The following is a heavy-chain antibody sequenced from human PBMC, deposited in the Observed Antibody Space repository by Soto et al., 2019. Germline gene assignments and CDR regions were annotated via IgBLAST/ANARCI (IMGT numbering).Heavy chain of an antibody. D-gene: IGHD2-8*01. V-gene: IGHV3-30*18. Sequence: QVQLVESGGGGVRPGGPLRPPLEALGCPLSSIGSHWAAKAPGKGWGGGGIIPQYGSNKNYPDSVTGRFTISRDNSKNTLYLQMNSLRAEDTAVYYCAKGAWLMGLQSTLDYWGQGTLVTVSS. CDR1: GCPLSSIG. CDR3: AKGAWLMGLQSTLDY. CDR2: IPQYGSNK. J-gene: IGHJ4*02.